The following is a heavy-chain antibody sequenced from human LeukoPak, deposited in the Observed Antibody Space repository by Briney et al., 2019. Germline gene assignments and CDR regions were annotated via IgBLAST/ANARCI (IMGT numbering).Heavy chain of an antibody. J-gene: IGHJ1*01. CDR1: GGSISSGSYY. D-gene: IGHD3-22*01. Sequence: PSQTLSLTCTVSGGSISSGSYYWSWIRQPAGKGLEWIARIYTSGSTNYNPSLKSRVTISVDTSKNQFSLKLSSVTVADTAVYYCARGGDTSGYYYFEYSQHWGQGTLVTVSS. CDR2: IYTSGST. V-gene: IGHV4-61*02. CDR3: ARGGDTSGYYYFEYSQH.